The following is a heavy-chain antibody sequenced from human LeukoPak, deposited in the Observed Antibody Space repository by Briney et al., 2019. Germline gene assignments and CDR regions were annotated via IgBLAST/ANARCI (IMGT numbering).Heavy chain of an antibody. Sequence: GKSLRLSCAASGFTFSSYGMHWGRQAPGKGLEWVAVTWYDGRNNYYAASVKGRFTISRDDSKPTVYLLMNSLRAEDTAVYYCAREVAPLYFHYGMDVWGEGTTVTVSS. D-gene: IGHD2-21*01. J-gene: IGHJ6*01. CDR2: TWYDGRNN. CDR3: AREVAPLYFHYGMDV. V-gene: IGHV3-33*01. CDR1: GFTFSSYG.